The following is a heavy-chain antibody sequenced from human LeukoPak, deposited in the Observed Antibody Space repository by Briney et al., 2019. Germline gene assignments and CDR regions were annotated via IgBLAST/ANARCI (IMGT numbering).Heavy chain of an antibody. J-gene: IGHJ4*02. Sequence: GGSLRLSCAASGFTFSSYWMHWVRQAPGKGLVWVSRINSDGSSTSYADSVKGRFTISRDNAKNTLYLQMNSLRAEDTAVYYCARVLVDSSGYYYDSFDYWGQGTLVTVSS. CDR2: INSDGSST. CDR1: GFTFSSYW. CDR3: ARVLVDSSGYYYDSFDY. D-gene: IGHD3-22*01. V-gene: IGHV3-74*01.